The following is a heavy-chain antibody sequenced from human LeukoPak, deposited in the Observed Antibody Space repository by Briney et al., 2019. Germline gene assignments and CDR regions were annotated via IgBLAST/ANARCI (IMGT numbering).Heavy chain of an antibody. CDR2: ISGSGGST. CDR3: AKWVGHSRAYNWFDP. J-gene: IGHJ5*02. CDR1: GFTFSSYS. D-gene: IGHD6-13*01. Sequence: GGSLRLSCAASGFTFSSYSMNWVRQAPGKGLEWVSAISGSGGSTYYADSVKGRFTISRDNSKNTLYLQMNSLRAEDTAVYYCAKWVGHSRAYNWFDPWGQGTLVTVSS. V-gene: IGHV3-23*01.